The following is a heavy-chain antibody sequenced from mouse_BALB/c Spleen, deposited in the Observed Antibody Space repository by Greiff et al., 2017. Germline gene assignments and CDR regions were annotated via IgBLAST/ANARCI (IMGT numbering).Heavy chain of an antibody. J-gene: IGHJ3*01. CDR2: ISSGGST. CDR1: GFTFSSYT. CDR3: APLTTGFAY. D-gene: IGHD1-1*01. V-gene: IGHV5-6-5*01. Sequence: EVKLMESGGGLVKPGGSLKLSCAASGFTFSSYTMSWVRQTPEKRLEWFASISSGGSTYYPDSVKGRFTISRDNARNILYLQMSSLRSEDTAMYYCAPLTTGFAYWGQGTLVTVSA.